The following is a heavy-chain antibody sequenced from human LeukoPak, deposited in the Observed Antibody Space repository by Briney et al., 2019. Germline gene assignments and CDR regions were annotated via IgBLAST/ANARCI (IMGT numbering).Heavy chain of an antibody. Sequence: ASVKVSCKASGYSFNSYGMSWVRQAPGQGLEWMGWISAYNGNTNYAQKLQGRVTMTTDTSTSTAYMELRSLRSDDTAVYYCARDNSVGETAWWFDPWGQGTLVTVSS. CDR1: GYSFNSYG. CDR3: ARDNSVGETAWWFDP. D-gene: IGHD1-26*01. J-gene: IGHJ5*02. V-gene: IGHV1-18*01. CDR2: ISAYNGNT.